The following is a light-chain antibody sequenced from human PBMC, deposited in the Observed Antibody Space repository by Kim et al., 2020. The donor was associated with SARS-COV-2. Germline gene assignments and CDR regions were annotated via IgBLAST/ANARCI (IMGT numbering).Light chain of an antibody. CDR2: LNSDGSH. CDR1: SGHSSYA. V-gene: IGLV4-69*01. CDR3: QAWGNGILV. J-gene: IGLJ2*01. Sequence: QLVLTQSPSASASLGASVKLTCTLSSGHSSYAIAWHQQQPAKGPQYLMKLNSDGSHSKGDGIPDRFSGSSSGAERYLTISSLQSEDEADYYCQAWGNGILVFGGGTKVTVL.